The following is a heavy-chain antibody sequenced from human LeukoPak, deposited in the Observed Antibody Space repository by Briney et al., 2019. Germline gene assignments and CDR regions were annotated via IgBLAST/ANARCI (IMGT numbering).Heavy chain of an antibody. J-gene: IGHJ6*03. CDR1: GDSISSDHYH. D-gene: IGHD2-2*02. CDR3: ARGNQVNIVVVPAAIPAVSYYMDV. CDR2: IHHGGTT. V-gene: IGHV4-30-4*01. Sequence: PSQTLSLTCTVSGDSISSDHYHWSWICQSPRKGPEWIGYIHHGGTTFYNPSLKSRVTISGDTSKNQFSLKLSSVTAADTAVYYCARGNQVNIVVVPAAIPAVSYYMDVWGKGTTVTVSS.